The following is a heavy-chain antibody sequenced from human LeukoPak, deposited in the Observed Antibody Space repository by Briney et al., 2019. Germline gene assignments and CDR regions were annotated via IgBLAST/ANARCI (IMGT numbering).Heavy chain of an antibody. CDR1: GVTFSDYY. CDR2: IGTGGSIT. CDR3: ARILEGYHYYMDV. Sequence: PGGSLRLSCAASGVTFSDYYMSWIRQAPGKGLQWGSYIGTGGSITYYADSVKGRFTISRDNAKNSLYLQMNSLRVEDTAVYYCARILEGYHYYMDVWGKGTTVTVSS. J-gene: IGHJ6*03. V-gene: IGHV3-11*04.